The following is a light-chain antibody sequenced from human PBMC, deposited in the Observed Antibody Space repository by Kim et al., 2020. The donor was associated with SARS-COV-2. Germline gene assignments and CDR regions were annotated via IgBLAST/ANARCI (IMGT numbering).Light chain of an antibody. CDR2: KAS. Sequence: ASVGDRVTITCRASQNISNCLAWDQRKPGKAPQLLIYKASKVETGVPSRFSGSGSGAEFTLTISSLQPDDFGTYYCQKYKSYSWTFGQGTKVYIK. CDR3: QKYKSYSWT. V-gene: IGKV1-5*03. CDR1: QNISNC. J-gene: IGKJ1*01.